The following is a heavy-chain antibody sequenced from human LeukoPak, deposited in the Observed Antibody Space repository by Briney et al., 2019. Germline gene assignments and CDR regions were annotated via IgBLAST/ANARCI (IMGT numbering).Heavy chain of an antibody. D-gene: IGHD6-19*01. V-gene: IGHV3-23*01. J-gene: IGHJ4*02. Sequence: SGGSLRLSCVASGFTVSSNCMSWVRQAPGKGLEWVSAISGSGGSTYYADSVKGRFTISRDNSKNTLYLQMNSLRAEDTAVYYCAKDGYSSGWAFDYWGQGTLVTVSS. CDR3: AKDGYSSGWAFDY. CDR1: GFTVSSNC. CDR2: ISGSGGST.